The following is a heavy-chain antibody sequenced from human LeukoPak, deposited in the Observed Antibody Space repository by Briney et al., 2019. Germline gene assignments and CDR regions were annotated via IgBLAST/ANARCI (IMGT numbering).Heavy chain of an antibody. V-gene: IGHV3-21*01. CDR3: ARMVVVAATTYYYYGMDV. J-gene: IGHJ6*02. Sequence: GGSLRLSCAASGFTFSRYSMNWVRQAPGKGLEWVSSISSSSSYIYYADSVKGRFTIPRDNAKNSLYLQMNSLRAEDTAVYYCARMVVVAATTYYYYGMDVWGQGTTVTVSS. D-gene: IGHD2-15*01. CDR1: GFTFSRYS. CDR2: ISSSSSYI.